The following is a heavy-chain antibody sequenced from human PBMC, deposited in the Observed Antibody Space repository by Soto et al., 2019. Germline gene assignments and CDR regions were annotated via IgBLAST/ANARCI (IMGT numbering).Heavy chain of an antibody. D-gene: IGHD6-6*01. CDR2: IYHSGST. CDR3: ARGRPDGARLDP. CDR1: GGSISSGDYY. V-gene: IGHV4-30-4*01. J-gene: IGHJ5*02. Sequence: QVQLQESGPGLVKPSQTLSLTCTVSGGSISSGDYYLSWIRQPPGKGLEWIGYIYHSGSTYYNPSLERRVTISVDTSKNQFSLKLRSVTAADTAVYYCARGRPDGARLDPWGQGTLVTVSS.